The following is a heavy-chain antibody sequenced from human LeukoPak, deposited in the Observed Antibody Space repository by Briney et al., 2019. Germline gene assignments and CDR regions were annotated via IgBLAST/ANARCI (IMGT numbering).Heavy chain of an antibody. CDR2: INKDGSDK. D-gene: IGHD3-22*01. Sequence: GGSLRLSCAASGFTFNMYWMTWVRQAPGKGLESVAYINKDGSDKYYVDSVKGRFTVSRDNAKNSLYLQMNSLKTEDTAVYYCTTPKYDSSGYKDYWGQGTLVTVSS. CDR1: GFTFNMYW. V-gene: IGHV3-7*03. J-gene: IGHJ4*02. CDR3: TTPKYDSSGYKDY.